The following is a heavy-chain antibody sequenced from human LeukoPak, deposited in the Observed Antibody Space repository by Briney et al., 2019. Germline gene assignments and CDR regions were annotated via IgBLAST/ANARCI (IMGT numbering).Heavy chain of an antibody. Sequence: GESLKIACKGSGYTVANDWIGWVRQMPGKGVEWMGVIYPGDSDTRYSPSFRGQVTISADKSVTTAYLQWSSLKASDTGMYYCARRLASGSGTIDYWGQGTLVTVSS. D-gene: IGHD1-26*01. CDR3: ARRLASGSGTIDY. CDR1: GYTVANDW. J-gene: IGHJ4*02. CDR2: IYPGDSDT. V-gene: IGHV5-51*01.